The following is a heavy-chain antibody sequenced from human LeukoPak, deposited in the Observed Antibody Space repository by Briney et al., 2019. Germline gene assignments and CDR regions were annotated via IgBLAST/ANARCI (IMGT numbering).Heavy chain of an antibody. CDR3: AKDHSYGSGWFSVGY. CDR2: ISGSGDNT. CDR1: GFTFSSYA. D-gene: IGHD6-19*01. V-gene: IGHV3-23*01. Sequence: GGSLRLSCAASGFTFSSYAMSWVRQAPGKGLEWASEISGSGDNTYYADSVKGRFTISRDNSKNTLYLQMNSLRAEDTAVYYCAKDHSYGSGWFSVGYWGQGALVTVSS. J-gene: IGHJ4*02.